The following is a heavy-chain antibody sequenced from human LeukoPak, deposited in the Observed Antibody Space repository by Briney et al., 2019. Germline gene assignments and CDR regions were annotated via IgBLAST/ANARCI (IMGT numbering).Heavy chain of an antibody. J-gene: IGHJ4*02. D-gene: IGHD1-26*01. V-gene: IGHV4-59*01. Sequence: TSETLSLTCTVSGVSISDYYWSWIRQSPVGGLEWVGYLYYSGNTNYNPSLKSRLPISRDMAKNQFSLKLSSVTSADTAVYYCARGEYEDLVDNWGQGTLVTVSS. CDR2: LYYSGNT. CDR3: ARGEYEDLVDN. CDR1: GVSISDYY.